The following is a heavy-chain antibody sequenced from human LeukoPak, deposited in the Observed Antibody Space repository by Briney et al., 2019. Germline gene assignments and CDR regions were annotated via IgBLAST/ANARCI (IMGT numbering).Heavy chain of an antibody. CDR3: ARHDNIEVAGVIGYGMDV. J-gene: IGHJ6*02. CDR1: GGYITPYY. CDR2: INHGGDT. Sequence: SETLSLTCTVSGGYITPYYWSWIRQLPGKGLEWIAYINHGGDTNYSPSLKSRVTISLDAPKNQVSLKLRSVTAADTAVYYCARHDNIEVAGVIGYGMDVWGQGTTVTVSS. D-gene: IGHD2-2*01. V-gene: IGHV4-59*08.